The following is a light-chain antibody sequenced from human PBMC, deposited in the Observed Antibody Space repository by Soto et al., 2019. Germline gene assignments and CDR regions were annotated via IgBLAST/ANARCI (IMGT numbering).Light chain of an antibody. CDR3: NSYTSSSTWV. V-gene: IGLV2-14*01. CDR1: SSDVGGYNY. Sequence: QSALTQPASVSGSPGQSIVISCTGTSSDVGGYNYVSWYQRHPGKAPKLMIYEVSNRPSGVSNRFSGSKSGNTASLTISGLQAEDEADYYCNSYTSSSTWVFGGGTKVTVL. CDR2: EVS. J-gene: IGLJ3*02.